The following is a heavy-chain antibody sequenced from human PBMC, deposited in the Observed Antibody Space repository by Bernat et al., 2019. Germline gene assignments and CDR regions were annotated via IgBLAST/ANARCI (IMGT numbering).Heavy chain of an antibody. CDR2: IKQDGSEK. V-gene: IGHV3-7*04. J-gene: IGHJ3*02. Sequence: EVQLVESGGGLVQPGGSLRLSCAASGFTFSSYWMSWVRQPPGKGLEWVANIKQDGSEKYYVDSVKGRFTISRDNAKNSLYLQMNSLRAEDTAVYYCARDYPATGYDILPDAFDIWGQGTMVTVSS. CDR1: GFTFSSYW. CDR3: ARDYPATGYDILPDAFDI. D-gene: IGHD3-9*01.